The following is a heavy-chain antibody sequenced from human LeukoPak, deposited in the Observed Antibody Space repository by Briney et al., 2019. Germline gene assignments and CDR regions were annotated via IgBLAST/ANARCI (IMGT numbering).Heavy chain of an antibody. Sequence: GASVKVSCKASGYNFISYYMHWVRQAPGQGLEWMGIINPSGGSTSYAQKFQDRVTMTRDTSTSTVYMELSSLKSEDTAVYYCAREDVVLVDAVRYYYYGMDVWGQGALVTVSS. D-gene: IGHD2-8*01. CDR1: GYNFISYY. CDR2: INPSGGST. CDR3: AREDVVLVDAVRYYYYGMDV. J-gene: IGHJ6*02. V-gene: IGHV1-46*01.